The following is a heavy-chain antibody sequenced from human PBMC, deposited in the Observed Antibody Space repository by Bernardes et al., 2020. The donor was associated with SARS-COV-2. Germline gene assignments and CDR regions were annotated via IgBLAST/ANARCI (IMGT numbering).Heavy chain of an antibody. CDR2: IYSGGST. Sequence: GGSLRLSCAASGFTVSSNYMTWVRQAPGKGLEWVSVIYSGGSTYYADSVKGRFTISRHNSKNTLYLQMNSLRPEDTAVYYCALTTYYYDSSGYFYWGQGTLVTVSS. V-gene: IGHV3-53*04. CDR3: ALTTYYYDSSGYFY. J-gene: IGHJ4*02. CDR1: GFTVSSNY. D-gene: IGHD3-22*01.